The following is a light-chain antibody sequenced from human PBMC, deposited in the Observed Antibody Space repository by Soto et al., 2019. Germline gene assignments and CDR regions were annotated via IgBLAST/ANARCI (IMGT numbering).Light chain of an antibody. J-gene: IGKJ5*01. Sequence: DTVLTQSPAALSLSPGETATLSCRASQSVRGYLAWYQHKPGQAPRLLIYDASYRATGVPLRFSGSGSGTDFTLTISSLESGDSATYYCQQRSDWPPITFGQGTRLEIK. CDR1: QSVRGY. CDR2: DAS. V-gene: IGKV3-11*01. CDR3: QQRSDWPPIT.